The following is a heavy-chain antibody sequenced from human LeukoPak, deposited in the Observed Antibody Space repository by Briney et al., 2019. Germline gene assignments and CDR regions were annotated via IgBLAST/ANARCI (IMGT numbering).Heavy chain of an antibody. D-gene: IGHD3-16*02. J-gene: IGHJ5*02. V-gene: IGHV3-48*02. CDR1: GFTFSSYS. CDR2: ISSSSSTI. Sequence: GGSLRLSCAASGFTFSSYSMNWVRQAPGKGLEWVSYISSSSSTIYCADSVKGRFTISRDNAKNSLYLQMNSLRDEDTAVYYCAREGNYDYVWGSYRPRWFDPWGQGTLVTVSS. CDR3: AREGNYDYVWGSYRPRWFDP.